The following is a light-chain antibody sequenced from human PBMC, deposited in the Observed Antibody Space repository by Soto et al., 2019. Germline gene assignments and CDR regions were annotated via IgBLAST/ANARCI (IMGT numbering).Light chain of an antibody. V-gene: IGKV3-20*01. CDR3: QQYGGSPPVT. CDR2: GAS. CDR1: QSVSSSS. J-gene: IGKJ5*01. Sequence: EIVLTQSLGTLSLSPGEGATLSCRASQSVSSSSLAWYQQKPGQAPRLLIFGASNRATGISDRFSGSGSGTDFTLTISRLEPEDFAVYYCQQYGGSPPVTFGQGTRLEIK.